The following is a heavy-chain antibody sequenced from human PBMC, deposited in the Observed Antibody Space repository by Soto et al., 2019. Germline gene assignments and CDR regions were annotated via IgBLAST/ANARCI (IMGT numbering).Heavy chain of an antibody. V-gene: IGHV1-3*01. D-gene: IGHD3-10*01. CDR2: INVANGNT. J-gene: IGHJ5*02. CDR1: GYTFTTYA. CDR3: ARDQGYYDSGGYYKP. Sequence: QVQLVQSGAEMKQPGASVKVSCKASGYTFTTYAIHWVRQAPRQRLEWMGWINVANGNTKYSQKFQGRVTITRDTSATTAHMELSSLRSDDTAVYYCARDQGYYDSGGYYKPWGQGTLVTVSS.